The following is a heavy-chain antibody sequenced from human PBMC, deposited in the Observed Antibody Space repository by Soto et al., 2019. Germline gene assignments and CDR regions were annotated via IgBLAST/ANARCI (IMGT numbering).Heavy chain of an antibody. CDR2: IYYSGST. CDR1: GGSISGYY. V-gene: IGHV4-59*01. CDR3: TREGHYDNNRYYYL. J-gene: IGHJ4*02. Sequence: XETLSLTCTVSGGSISGYYWSWIRQPPGRGLEWIGYIYYSGSTNYNPSLKSRVTISVDTSKNQFSLKLSSVTAADTAVYYCTREGHYDNNRYYYLWGQGTLVTVPS. D-gene: IGHD3-22*01.